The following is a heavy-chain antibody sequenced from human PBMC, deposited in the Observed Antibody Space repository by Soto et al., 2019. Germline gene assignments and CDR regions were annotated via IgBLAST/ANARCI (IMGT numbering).Heavy chain of an antibody. D-gene: IGHD4-4*01. CDR3: ARARMATVYFDY. CDR2: INHSGST. CDR1: GGSFSGYY. J-gene: IGHJ4*02. V-gene: IGHV4-34*01. Sequence: SETLSLTCAVYGGSFSGYYWSWIRQPPGKGPEWIGEINHSGSTNYNPSLKSRVTISVDTSKNQFSLKLSSVTAADTAVYYCARARMATVYFDYWGKGTLVTVS.